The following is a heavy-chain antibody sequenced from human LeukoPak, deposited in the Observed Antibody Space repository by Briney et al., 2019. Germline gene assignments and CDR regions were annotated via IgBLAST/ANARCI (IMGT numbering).Heavy chain of an antibody. CDR1: GFTYSTYA. J-gene: IGHJ4*02. Sequence: PGGSLRLSCAASGFTYSTYAMSWVRQAPGKGLEWVSVISAGGGSTNYADSVKGRFTISRDNSKNTLYLQMNSLRAEDTAVYYCAKDQSGYSYWSPPHYWGQGTRVTVSS. V-gene: IGHV3-23*01. CDR2: ISAGGGST. D-gene: IGHD5-18*01. CDR3: AKDQSGYSYWSPPHY.